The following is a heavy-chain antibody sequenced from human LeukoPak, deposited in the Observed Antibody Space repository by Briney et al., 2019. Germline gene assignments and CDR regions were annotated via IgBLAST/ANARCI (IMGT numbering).Heavy chain of an antibody. CDR2: IYHSGTT. Sequence: SQTLSLTCAVSGGSLSNGGYSWSWIRQPPGKGLEWIGLIYHSGTTHYNPSLKSRLTFSLDKSKNQFSLKLSSVTAADTAVYYCARDMVRGALDYWGQGTLVTVSS. CDR3: ARDMVRGALDY. D-gene: IGHD3-10*01. V-gene: IGHV4-30-2*01. J-gene: IGHJ4*02. CDR1: GGSLSNGGYS.